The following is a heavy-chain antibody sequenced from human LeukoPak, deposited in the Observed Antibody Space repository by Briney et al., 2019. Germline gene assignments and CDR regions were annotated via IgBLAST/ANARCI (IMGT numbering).Heavy chain of an antibody. CDR2: IWYDGSNK. D-gene: IGHD6-25*01. V-gene: IGHV3-33*01. Sequence: GALRLSCAASGFSFRSHGMYWVRQAPGKGLEWVAIIWYDGSNKYYGDSVKGRFTISRDNSKNTLYLQMNSLRAEDPAVYYCARDRRAAVMDYWGQGTLVTVSS. CDR3: ARDRRAAVMDY. CDR1: GFSFRSHG. J-gene: IGHJ4*02.